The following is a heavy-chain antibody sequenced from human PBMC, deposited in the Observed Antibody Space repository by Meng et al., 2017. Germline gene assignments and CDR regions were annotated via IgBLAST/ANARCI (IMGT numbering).Heavy chain of an antibody. CDR2: IYTSGST. CDR3: ARTKVVTPYLPAEYFQH. V-gene: IGHV4-61*02. CDR1: GRSISGGSYY. J-gene: IGHJ1*01. Sequence: QVQLHVSGQDVLTPSPTLSLTCTVSGRSISGGSYYWSWIRQPAGKGLEWIGRIYTSGSTNYNPSLKSRVTISVDTSKNQFSLKLSSVTAADTAVYYCARTKVVTPYLPAEYFQHWGQGTLVTVSS. D-gene: IGHD4-23*01.